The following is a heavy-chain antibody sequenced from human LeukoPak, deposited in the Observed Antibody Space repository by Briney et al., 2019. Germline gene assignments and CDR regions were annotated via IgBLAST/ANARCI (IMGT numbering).Heavy chain of an antibody. J-gene: IGHJ4*02. D-gene: IGHD1-26*01. CDR2: ISGSGERT. CDR1: GFMFSAYA. V-gene: IGHV3-23*01. CDR3: VSQSYSGSDNYYFHY. Sequence: PGGSLRLSCVTSGFMFSAYAMSWVRQAPGKGLGWVSIISGSGERTYYTDSVKGRFTVSRDNSKNTLYLQMKSLRAEDTAVYYCVSQSYSGSDNYYFHYWGQGTLVAVSS.